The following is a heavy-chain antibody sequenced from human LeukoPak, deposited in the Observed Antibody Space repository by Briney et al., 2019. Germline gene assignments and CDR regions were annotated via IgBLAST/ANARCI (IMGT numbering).Heavy chain of an antibody. J-gene: IGHJ3*02. D-gene: IGHD6-13*01. CDR3: ARGGIAAAGIINNHDAFDI. V-gene: IGHV1-69*01. CDR2: TIPIFDTA. Sequence: SVKVSCKASGGAISSYAISWVRQAPGQGYEWMGGTIPIFDTAHYAQKFQGRVTITADESTSIAYMELRSLRSEDTAVYYCARGGIAAAGIINNHDAFDIWGQGTMVTVSS. CDR1: GGAISSYA.